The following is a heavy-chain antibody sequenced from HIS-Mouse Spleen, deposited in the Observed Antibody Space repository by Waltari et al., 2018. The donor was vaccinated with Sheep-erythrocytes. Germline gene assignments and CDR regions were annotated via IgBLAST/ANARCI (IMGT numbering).Heavy chain of an antibody. CDR2: VNPNSGNT. Sequence: QVQLVQSGAEVKKPGASVKVSCKASGYTFTSYDINWVRQATGQGLEWMGWVNPNSGNTGYAQKFQGRVTMTRNTSRSTAYMELSSLRSEDTAVYYCARGIAAAGTDWFDPWGQGTLVTVSS. J-gene: IGHJ5*02. V-gene: IGHV1-8*01. CDR3: ARGIAAAGTDWFDP. D-gene: IGHD6-13*01. CDR1: GYTFTSYD.